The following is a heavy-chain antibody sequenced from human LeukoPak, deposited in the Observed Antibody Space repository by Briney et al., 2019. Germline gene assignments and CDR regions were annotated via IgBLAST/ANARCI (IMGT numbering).Heavy chain of an antibody. D-gene: IGHD4-11*01. Sequence: ASVKVSCKPSGYNFIGYYIHWVRQAPGQGLEWMGCINPISGGTNYAPKFQGWVTMTRDTSITTAYMDMSRLTSDDTAAYYCATTRDYTDAFASWGQGTMVTVSS. J-gene: IGHJ3*01. V-gene: IGHV1-2*04. CDR1: GYNFIGYY. CDR3: ATTRDYTDAFAS. CDR2: INPISGGT.